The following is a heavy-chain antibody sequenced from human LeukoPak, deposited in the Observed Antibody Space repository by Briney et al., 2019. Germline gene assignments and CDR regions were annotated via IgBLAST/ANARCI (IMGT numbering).Heavy chain of an antibody. Sequence: KPSETLSLTCTVSGNSISTYYWSWIRQPAGKGLEWIGRIYTSGSTNYNPSLKSRVTMSIDTSKSQFSLKLSSVTAADTAVYYCARLPTVVTRVAFDIWGQGTMVTVSS. J-gene: IGHJ3*02. V-gene: IGHV4-4*07. D-gene: IGHD4-23*01. CDR2: IYTSGST. CDR1: GNSISTYY. CDR3: ARLPTVVTRVAFDI.